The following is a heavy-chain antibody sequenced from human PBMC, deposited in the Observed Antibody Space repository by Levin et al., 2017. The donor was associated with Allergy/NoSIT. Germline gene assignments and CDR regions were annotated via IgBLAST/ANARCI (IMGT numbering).Heavy chain of an antibody. Sequence: HGESLKISCKGSGYSFTSYWIGWVRQMPGKGLEWMGIIYPGDSDTRYSPSFQGQVTISADKSISTAYLQWSSLKASDTAMYYCARQGTVVTPKLGDFGGSSYWYFDLWGRGTLVTVSS. CDR2: IYPGDSDT. D-gene: IGHD4-23*01. J-gene: IGHJ2*01. CDR3: ARQGTVVTPKLGDFGGSSYWYFDL. V-gene: IGHV5-51*01. CDR1: GYSFTSYW.